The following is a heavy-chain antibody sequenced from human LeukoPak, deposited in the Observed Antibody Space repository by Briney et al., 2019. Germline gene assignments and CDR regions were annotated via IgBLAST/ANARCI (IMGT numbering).Heavy chain of an antibody. Sequence: SETLSLTCTVSGGSISSSGYYWSWIRQPPGKGLEWIGYIYHSGSTYYNPSLKSRVTISVDRSKNQFSLKLSSVTAADTAVYYCARESAAEDYFDYWGQGTLVTVSS. CDR1: GGSISSSGYY. J-gene: IGHJ4*02. CDR2: IYHSGST. CDR3: ARESAAEDYFDY. V-gene: IGHV4-30-2*01.